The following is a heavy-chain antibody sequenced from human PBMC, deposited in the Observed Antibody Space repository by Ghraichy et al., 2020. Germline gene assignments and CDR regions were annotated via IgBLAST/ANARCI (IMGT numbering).Heavy chain of an antibody. V-gene: IGHV4-30-2*01. J-gene: IGHJ6*02. CDR1: GGSISTGGYS. D-gene: IGHD3-3*01. CDR3: AVLASHGVDV. Sequence: SETLSLTCGVSGGSISTGGYSWTWIRQAPGKGLEWIGYIYYGGSAHLNPSLKSRVTISVDGSRNRFSLDVTSMTAADAAVYYCAVLASHGVDVWGQGTTVAVSS. CDR2: IYYGGSA.